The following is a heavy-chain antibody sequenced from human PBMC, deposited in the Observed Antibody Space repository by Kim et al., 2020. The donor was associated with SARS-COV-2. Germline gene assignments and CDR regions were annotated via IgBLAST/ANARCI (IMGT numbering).Heavy chain of an antibody. CDR3: ARVEYDYVWGSYRYTYYFDY. V-gene: IGHV4-31*03. D-gene: IGHD3-16*02. CDR1: GGSISSGGYY. CDR2: IYYSGST. J-gene: IGHJ4*02. Sequence: SETLSLTCTVSGGSISSGGYYWSWIRQHPGKGLEWIGYIYYSGSTYYNPSLKSRVTISVDTSKNQFSLTLSSVTAADTAVYYCARVEYDYVWGSYRYTYYFDYWGQGTLVTVSS.